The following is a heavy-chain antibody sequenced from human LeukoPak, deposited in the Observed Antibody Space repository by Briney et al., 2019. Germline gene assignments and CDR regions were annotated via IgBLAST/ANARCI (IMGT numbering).Heavy chain of an antibody. D-gene: IGHD6-13*01. V-gene: IGHV3-30*04. Sequence: GGSLRLSCAASGFTFSSYAMHWVRQAPGKGLEWVAVISYDGSNKYYADSVKGRFTISRDNSKNTLYLQMNSLRAEDTAVYYCARDRSSSFDYWGQGTLVTVSS. J-gene: IGHJ4*02. CDR1: GFTFSSYA. CDR2: ISYDGSNK. CDR3: ARDRSSSFDY.